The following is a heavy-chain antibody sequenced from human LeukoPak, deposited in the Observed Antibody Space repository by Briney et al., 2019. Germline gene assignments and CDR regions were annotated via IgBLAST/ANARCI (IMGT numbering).Heavy chain of an antibody. V-gene: IGHV3-7*01. CDR2: IKQDGSEK. Sequence: GGSLRLSCAASGFTFSSYWMSWVRQAPGKGLEWVANIKQDGSEKYYVDSVKGRFTISRDNVKNSLYLQMNSLRAEDTAVYYCAREEWELLRYYYYYMDVWGKGTTVTVSS. CDR3: AREEWELLRYYYYYMDV. CDR1: GFTFSSYW. J-gene: IGHJ6*03. D-gene: IGHD1-26*01.